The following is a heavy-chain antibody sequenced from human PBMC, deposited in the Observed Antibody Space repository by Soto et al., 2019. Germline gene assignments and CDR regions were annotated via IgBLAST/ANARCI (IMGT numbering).Heavy chain of an antibody. CDR1: GGSISSGGYY. D-gene: IGHD3-3*01. CDR3: ARSSPDFWSGYPTPDFDY. CDR2: IYYSGST. Sequence: QVQLQESGPGLVKPSQTLSLTCTVSGGSISSGGYYWSWIRQHPGKGLEWIGYIYYSGSTYYNPSLKSLVTISVDTTKNQFSLKLSSVTAADTAVYYCARSSPDFWSGYPTPDFDYWGQGTQVTVSS. V-gene: IGHV4-31*01. J-gene: IGHJ4*02.